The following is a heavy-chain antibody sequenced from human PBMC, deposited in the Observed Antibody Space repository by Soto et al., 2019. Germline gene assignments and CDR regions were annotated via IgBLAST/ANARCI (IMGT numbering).Heavy chain of an antibody. V-gene: IGHV3-23*01. Sequence: GGSLRLSCAASGFTFSSYAMGWVRQAPGKGLEWVSAISGSGGSTYYADSVKGRFTISRNNSNNTSYLQMSSLRHDDTAVYYCAKDTLREISTNYFPVDYWGQGTLVTVSS. CDR3: AKDTLREISTNYFPVDY. CDR1: GFTFSSYA. CDR2: ISGSGGST. D-gene: IGHD3-9*01. J-gene: IGHJ4*02.